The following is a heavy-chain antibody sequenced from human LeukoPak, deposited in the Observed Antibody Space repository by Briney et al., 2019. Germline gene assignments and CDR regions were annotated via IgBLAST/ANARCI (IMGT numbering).Heavy chain of an antibody. Sequence: GGSLRLSCVASGFTFSSYGMHWVRQAPGKGLEWISYISSSGSIIDYADSVKGRFTISRDNAKNSLYLQMNSLRAEDTAVYYCAELGITMIGGVWGKGTTVTISS. CDR3: AELGITMIGGV. CDR1: GFTFSSYG. J-gene: IGHJ6*04. V-gene: IGHV3-48*04. CDR2: ISSSGSII. D-gene: IGHD3-10*02.